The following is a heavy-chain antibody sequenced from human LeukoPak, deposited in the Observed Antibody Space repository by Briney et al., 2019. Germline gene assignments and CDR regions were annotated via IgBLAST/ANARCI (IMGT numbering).Heavy chain of an antibody. Sequence: SETLSLTCTVSGGSISSYYWSWIRQPPGKGLEWIGYIYYSGSTNYNPSLKSRATISVDTSKNQFSLKLSSVTAADTAVYYCASQYDSRGPQTDYYFDYWGQGTLVTVSS. J-gene: IGHJ4*02. CDR1: GGSISSYY. CDR3: ASQYDSRGPQTDYYFDY. V-gene: IGHV4-59*01. CDR2: IYYSGST. D-gene: IGHD3-22*01.